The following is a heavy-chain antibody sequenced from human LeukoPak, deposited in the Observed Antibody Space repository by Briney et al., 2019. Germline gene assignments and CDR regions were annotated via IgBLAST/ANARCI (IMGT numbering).Heavy chain of an antibody. J-gene: IGHJ4*02. CDR3: AKALRTTGTTYFDY. CDR2: INTGGST. Sequence: PGGSLRLSCAASGFTFSNYAMSWVRQAPGKGLKWVSTINTGGSTYYADSVKGRFTISRDNSKNTLYLQMNSLRAEDTAVYYCAKALRTTGTTYFDYWGQGTLVTVSS. D-gene: IGHD1-1*01. CDR1: GFTFSNYA. V-gene: IGHV3-23*01.